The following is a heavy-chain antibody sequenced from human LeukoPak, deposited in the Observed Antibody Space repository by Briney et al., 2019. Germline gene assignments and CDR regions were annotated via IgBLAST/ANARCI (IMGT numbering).Heavy chain of an antibody. CDR2: IYYSEST. CDR1: GGSISSSSYY. Sequence: SETLSLTCTVSGGSISSSSYYWVWIRQPPGKGLEWIGNIYYSESTYYNPSLKSRVTISVDTSKNQFSLRLSSVTAADTAVYYCARRRSGLSEVVNWGQGTLVTVSP. V-gene: IGHV4-39*01. D-gene: IGHD6-25*01. J-gene: IGHJ4*02. CDR3: ARRRSGLSEVVN.